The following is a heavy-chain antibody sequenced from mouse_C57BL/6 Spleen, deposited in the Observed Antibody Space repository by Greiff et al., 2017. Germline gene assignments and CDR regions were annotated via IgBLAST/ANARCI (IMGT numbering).Heavy chain of an antibody. J-gene: IGHJ3*01. Sequence: VQLQQPGAELVRPGTSVKLSCKASGYTFTSYWMHWVKQRPGQGLEWIGVIDPSDSYTNYNQKFKGKATLTVDTSSSTAYMQLSSLTSEDSAVYYCLITTVVGGFAYWGQGTLVTVSA. D-gene: IGHD1-1*01. CDR2: IDPSDSYT. CDR3: LITTVVGGFAY. V-gene: IGHV1-59*01. CDR1: GYTFTSYW.